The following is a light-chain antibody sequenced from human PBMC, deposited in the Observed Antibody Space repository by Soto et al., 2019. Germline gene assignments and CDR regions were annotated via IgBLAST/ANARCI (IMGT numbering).Light chain of an antibody. CDR2: VAS. CDR1: QSVSSN. CDR3: QQYNNWPRT. V-gene: IGKV3-15*01. Sequence: EIVMTQSPATLSVSPGERATLSCRASQSVSSNLAWYQQKPGQAPRLLIYVASTRATGIPARFSGSRSGTEFTLTISSLQSEDFAVYYCQQYNNWPRTFGKGTNVEIK. J-gene: IGKJ1*01.